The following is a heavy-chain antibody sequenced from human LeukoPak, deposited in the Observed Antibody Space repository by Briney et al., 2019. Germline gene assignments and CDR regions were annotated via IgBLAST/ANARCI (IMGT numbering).Heavy chain of an antibody. J-gene: IGHJ4*02. CDR1: GGTFSSYA. CDR2: IIPIFGTA. CDR3: ARDASYLNYYDSSGYGY. D-gene: IGHD3-22*01. Sequence: ASVKVSCKASGGTFSSYAISWVRQAPGQGLEWMGRIIPIFGTANYAQKFQGRVTITTNESTSTAYMELSSLRSEDTAVYYCARDASYLNYYDSSGYGYWGQGTLVTVSS. V-gene: IGHV1-69*05.